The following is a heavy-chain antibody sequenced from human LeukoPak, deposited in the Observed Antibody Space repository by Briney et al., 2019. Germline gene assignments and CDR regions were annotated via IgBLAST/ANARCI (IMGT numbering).Heavy chain of an antibody. V-gene: IGHV6-1*01. CDR1: GDSVSSNSAA. Sequence: SQTLSLTCAISGDSVSSNSAAWNWIRQSPSRGLEWLGRTYHRSKWYNDYAVSVKSRITINPDTSKNQFSLQLNSVTPEDTAVYYCARTMACTNGVCSFYFDYWGQGTLVTVSS. D-gene: IGHD2-8*01. CDR3: ARTMACTNGVCSFYFDY. CDR2: TYHRSKWYN. J-gene: IGHJ4*02.